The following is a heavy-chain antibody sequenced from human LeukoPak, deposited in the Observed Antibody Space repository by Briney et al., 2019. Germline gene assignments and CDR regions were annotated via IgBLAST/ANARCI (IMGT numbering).Heavy chain of an antibody. CDR3: ARRYSSSWYFDY. CDR2: IYTSGST. V-gene: IGHV4-61*02. CDR1: GGSISSGGYS. D-gene: IGHD6-13*01. J-gene: IGHJ4*02. Sequence: PSETLSLTCAVSGGSISSGGYSWSWIRQPAGKGLEWIGRIYTSGSTNYNPSLKSRVTMSVDTSKNQFSLKLSSVTAADTAVYYCARRYSSSWYFDYWGQGTLVTVPS.